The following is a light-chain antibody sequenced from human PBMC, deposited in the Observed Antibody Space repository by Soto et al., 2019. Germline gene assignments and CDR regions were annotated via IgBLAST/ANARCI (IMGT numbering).Light chain of an antibody. V-gene: IGLV2-14*01. Sequence: QSALTQPASVSGSAGQSITISCTGTSSDVGGYNYVSWYQHHPGKAPKLMIYEVSNRPSGVSYRFSGSKSGNTASLTISGLQAEDEADYYCNSYTGSGIVFGTGTKLTVL. CDR3: NSYTGSGIV. CDR1: SSDVGGYNY. J-gene: IGLJ1*01. CDR2: EVS.